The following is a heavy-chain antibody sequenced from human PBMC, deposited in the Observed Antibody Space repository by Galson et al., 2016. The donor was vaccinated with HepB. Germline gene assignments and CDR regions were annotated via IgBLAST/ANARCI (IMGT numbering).Heavy chain of an antibody. CDR2: ISSGSTYT. Sequence: SLRLSCAASGFTFSDYYMSWIRQAPGKGLEWVSYISSGSTYTNYADSVEGRFTISRDNAKNSLYLEMNSLRAEDTAIYYCARQDYSDGSGYWGQGTLVTVSS. J-gene: IGHJ4*02. D-gene: IGHD4-17*01. CDR1: GFTFSDYY. V-gene: IGHV3-11*06. CDR3: ARQDYSDGSGY.